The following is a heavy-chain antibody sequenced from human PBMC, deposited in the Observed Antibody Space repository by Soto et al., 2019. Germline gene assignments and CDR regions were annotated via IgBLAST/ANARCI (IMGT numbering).Heavy chain of an antibody. D-gene: IGHD7-27*01. V-gene: IGHV1-8*02. CDR3: AGAPNWAYFDF. CDR2: VNPNSGNT. Sequence: ASVKVSCKASGYTFTSYYMHWVRQAPGQGLEWMGLVNPNSGNTGYAQKFQGRVTMTRNNSISTAYMELSSLKSEDTAVYYCAGAPNWAYFDFWGLGTLVTVSS. J-gene: IGHJ4*02. CDR1: GYTFTSYY.